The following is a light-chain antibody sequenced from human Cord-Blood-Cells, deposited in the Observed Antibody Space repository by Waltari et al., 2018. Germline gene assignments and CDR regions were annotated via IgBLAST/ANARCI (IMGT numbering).Light chain of an antibody. CDR2: EVS. CDR3: SSYTSSSTYVV. J-gene: IGLJ2*01. CDR1: SSDAGASNH. V-gene: IGLV2-14*01. Sequence: QSALTQPASVSGSPGQSITISCTRPSSDAGASNHVSRYQQHPGKAPKLMIYEVSNRPSGVSNRFSGSKSGNTASLTISGLQAEDEADYYCSSYTSSSTYVVFGGGTKLTVL.